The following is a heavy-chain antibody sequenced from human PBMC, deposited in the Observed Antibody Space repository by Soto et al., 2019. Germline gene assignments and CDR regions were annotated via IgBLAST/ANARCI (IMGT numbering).Heavy chain of an antibody. J-gene: IGHJ4*02. D-gene: IGHD4-4*01. CDR2: IKHDGSLQ. CDR3: ARAPYSNAWYRFDL. V-gene: IGHV3-7*03. Sequence: AESLRLSCEASGFTLSGYWMSWVRQAPGKGLEWVADIKHDGSLQYYVDSVKGLFTISRDNAKKLLYLQMNGLRAEDTALYYCARAPYSNAWYRFDLWGQGT. CDR1: GFTLSGYW.